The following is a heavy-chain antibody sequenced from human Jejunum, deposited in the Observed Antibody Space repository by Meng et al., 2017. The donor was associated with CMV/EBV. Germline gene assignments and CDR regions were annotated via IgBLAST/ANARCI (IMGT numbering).Heavy chain of an antibody. CDR2: IYSIGGT. CDR1: GFTVSDNF. Sequence: FAVSGFTVSDNFLSWVRQAPGKGLEWVAVIYSIGGTYYADSVRGRFTISRDNSKNTVFLHMNSLRAEDTAVYYCARAGLRAYMDVWGQGTTVTVSS. CDR3: ARAGLRAYMDV. V-gene: IGHV3-53*01. J-gene: IGHJ6*03. D-gene: IGHD5/OR15-5a*01.